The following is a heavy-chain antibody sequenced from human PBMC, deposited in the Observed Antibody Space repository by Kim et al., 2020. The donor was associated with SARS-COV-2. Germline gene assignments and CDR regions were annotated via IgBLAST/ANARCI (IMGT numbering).Heavy chain of an antibody. CDR1: GFTFSSYA. V-gene: IGHV3-23*03. D-gene: IGHD2-8*01. J-gene: IGHJ4*02. CDR3: AKDHERMVYAVDY. CDR2: IYSGGSST. Sequence: GGSLRLSCAASGFTFSSYAMSWVRQAPGKGLEWVSVIYSGGSSTYYADSVKGRFTISRDNSKNTLYLQMNSLRAEDTAVYYCAKDHERMVYAVDYWGQGTLVTVSS.